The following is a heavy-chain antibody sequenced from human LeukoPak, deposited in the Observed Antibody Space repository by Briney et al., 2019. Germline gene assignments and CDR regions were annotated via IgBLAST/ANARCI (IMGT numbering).Heavy chain of an antibody. CDR3: ARDIANSESYWGDYFYFYGMDV. CDR2: VSSTGST. D-gene: IGHD3-10*01. J-gene: IGHJ6*02. CDR1: GGSINNHH. V-gene: IGHV4-4*07. Sequence: SETLSLTCNVSGGSINNHHWSWIRQPAGKGLEWIGRVSSTGSTNYNPSLTSRLTMSVDTSNKQFSLRQRSVTAADTAVYYCARDIANSESYWGDYFYFYGMDVWGQGTTVTVSS.